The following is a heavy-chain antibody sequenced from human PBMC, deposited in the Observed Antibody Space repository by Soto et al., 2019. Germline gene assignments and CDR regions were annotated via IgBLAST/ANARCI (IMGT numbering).Heavy chain of an antibody. CDR1: GYTFSGYY. J-gene: IGHJ4*02. D-gene: IGHD3-9*01. CDR2: INPNNGGT. Sequence: QVQLVQSGAEVKKPGASVKVSCKASGYTFSGYYVHWVRQAPGQGLESMGWINPNNGGTDSVQKFQGRVTMTGDTSISTGYMELNRLTSDDTAIYFCRVTGVSKIDYWGQGTRVTVSS. CDR3: RVTGVSKIDY. V-gene: IGHV1-2*02.